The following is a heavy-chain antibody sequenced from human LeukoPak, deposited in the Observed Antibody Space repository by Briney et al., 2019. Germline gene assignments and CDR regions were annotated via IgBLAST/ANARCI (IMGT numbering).Heavy chain of an antibody. CDR1: GYTFTGYY. CDR2: INPNSGGT. CDR3: ARDKEREVIAAAGST. Sequence: GASVKVSCKASGYTFTGYYMHWVRQAPGQGLEWMGWINPNSGGTNYAQKFQGRVTMTRDTSISTAYMELSRLRSDDTAVYYCARDKEREVIAAAGSTWGQGTLVTVSS. J-gene: IGHJ5*02. V-gene: IGHV1-2*02. D-gene: IGHD6-13*01.